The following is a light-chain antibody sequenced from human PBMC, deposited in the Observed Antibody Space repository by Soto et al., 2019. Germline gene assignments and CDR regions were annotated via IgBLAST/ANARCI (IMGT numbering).Light chain of an antibody. CDR1: QSVRRF. V-gene: IGKV1-39*01. J-gene: IGKJ1*01. Sequence: DIQMTQSPSSLSASLGDRVTISCRASQSVRRFLNWYQQTPGKPPKLLIFGASNLHIGVPSRFSGSGSGTEFTLTISNLLREDFATYYCQQSYFILGTFGRGTKVEI. CDR2: GAS. CDR3: QQSYFILGT.